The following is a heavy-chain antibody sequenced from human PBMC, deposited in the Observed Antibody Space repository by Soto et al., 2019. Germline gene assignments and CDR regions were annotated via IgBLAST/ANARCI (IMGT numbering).Heavy chain of an antibody. V-gene: IGHV3-23*01. CDR3: AKEIGSGWVSYYYYYGMDV. D-gene: IGHD6-19*01. CDR1: GFTFSSYA. CDR2: ISGSGGST. Sequence: GGSLRLSCAASGFTFSSYAMSWVRQAPGKGLEWVSAISGSGGSTYYADSVKGRFTISRDNSKNTLYLQMNSLRAEDTAVYYCAKEIGSGWVSYYYYYGMDVWGQGTTVTVSS. J-gene: IGHJ6*02.